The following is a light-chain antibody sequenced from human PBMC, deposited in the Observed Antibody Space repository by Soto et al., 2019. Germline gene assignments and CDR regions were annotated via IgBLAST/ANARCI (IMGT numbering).Light chain of an antibody. J-gene: IGKJ1*01. CDR3: QQYGSSPPGT. CDR1: QSVSSSY. V-gene: IGKV3-20*01. Sequence: EIVLTQSPGTLSLSPGERATFSCRASQSVSSSYLAWYQQKPGQAPRLLIYGASRRATGIPDRFSGSGSGTDFTLTISRLEPEDFAVYYCQQYGSSPPGTFGQGTKVEIK. CDR2: GAS.